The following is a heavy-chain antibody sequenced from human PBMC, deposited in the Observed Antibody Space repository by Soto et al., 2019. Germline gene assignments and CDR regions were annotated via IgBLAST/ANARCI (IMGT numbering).Heavy chain of an antibody. CDR1: GSTFSSYG. Sequence: PGGSLRLSCAASGSTFSSYGMHWVRQAPGKGLEWVAVISYDGSNKYYADSVKGRFTISRDNSKNTLYLQMNSLRAEDTAVYYCAKDGAWIEGTMRVLYYYYYYGMDVWGQGTTVTVSS. CDR3: AKDGAWIEGTMRVLYYYYYYGMDV. D-gene: IGHD5-12*01. V-gene: IGHV3-30*18. CDR2: ISYDGSNK. J-gene: IGHJ6*02.